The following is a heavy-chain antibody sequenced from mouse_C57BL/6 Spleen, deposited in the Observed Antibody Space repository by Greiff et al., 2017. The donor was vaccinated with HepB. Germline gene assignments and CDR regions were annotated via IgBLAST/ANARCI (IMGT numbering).Heavy chain of an antibody. V-gene: IGHV1-26*01. J-gene: IGHJ2*01. CDR3: ARRNYYGISYYFDC. Sequence: VQLQQSGPELVKPGASVKISCKASGYTFTDYYMNWVKQSHGKSLEWIGDINPNNGGTSYNQKFKGKATLTVDKSSSTAYMELRSLTSEDSAVYYCARRNYYGISYYFDCWGQGTTLTVSS. D-gene: IGHD2-1*01. CDR1: GYTFTDYY. CDR2: INPNNGGT.